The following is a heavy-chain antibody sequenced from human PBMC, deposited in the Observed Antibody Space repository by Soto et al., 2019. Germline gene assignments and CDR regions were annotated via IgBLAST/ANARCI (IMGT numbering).Heavy chain of an antibody. Sequence: PSETLSLTCTVSNDSISPYYWSWIRQPPGKGLEWIGSIYYSGSTTYNPSLKSRVTISVDTSKNQFSLKLNSVTAADTAVYYCARDLWGYCGTDCYPLDVWGQGTTVTVSS. V-gene: IGHV4-59*01. J-gene: IGHJ6*02. CDR1: NDSISPYY. D-gene: IGHD2-21*02. CDR3: ARDLWGYCGTDCYPLDV. CDR2: IYYSGST.